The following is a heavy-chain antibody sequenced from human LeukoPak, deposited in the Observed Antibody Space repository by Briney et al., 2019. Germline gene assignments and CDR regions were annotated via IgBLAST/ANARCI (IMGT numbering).Heavy chain of an antibody. V-gene: IGHV3-30-3*01. D-gene: IGHD4-17*01. CDR3: ARDHYGDYVLPGGGDY. CDR2: ISYDGSNK. CDR1: GFTFSSYA. J-gene: IGHJ4*02. Sequence: PGGSLRLSCAASGFTFSSYAMHWVRQAPGKGLEWVAVISYDGSNKYYADSVKGRFTISRDNSKNTLYLQMNSLRAEDTAVYYCARDHYGDYVLPGGGDYWGQGTLVTVSS.